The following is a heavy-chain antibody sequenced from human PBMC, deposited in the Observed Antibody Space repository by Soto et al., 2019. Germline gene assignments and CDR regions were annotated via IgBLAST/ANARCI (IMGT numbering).Heavy chain of an antibody. CDR2: ISGSGGST. CDR3: AKEGWQLVSHYYYGMNV. J-gene: IGHJ6*04. CDR1: GFTFSSYA. V-gene: IGHV3-23*01. Sequence: GGSLRLSCAASGFTFSSYAMSWVRQGPGKGLEWVSAISGSGGSTYYADSVKGRFTISRDNSKNTLYLQMNSLRAEDTAVYYRAKEGWQLVSHYYYGMNVCGKGTTVIGS. D-gene: IGHD6-6*01.